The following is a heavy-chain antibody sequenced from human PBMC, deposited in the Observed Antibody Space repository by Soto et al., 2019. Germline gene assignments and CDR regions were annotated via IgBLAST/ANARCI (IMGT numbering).Heavy chain of an antibody. D-gene: IGHD1-7*01. CDR3: AREGLITGTTYYYYGMDV. CDR2: IYYSGST. Sequence: PSETLSLTCTVSGGSISSGDYYWSWIRQPPGKGLEWIGSIYYSGSTYYNPSLKSRVTISVDTSKNQISLKLSTVTAADTALYYCAREGLITGTTYYYYGMDVWGQGTTVT. V-gene: IGHV4-30-4*01. CDR1: GGSISSGDYY. J-gene: IGHJ6*02.